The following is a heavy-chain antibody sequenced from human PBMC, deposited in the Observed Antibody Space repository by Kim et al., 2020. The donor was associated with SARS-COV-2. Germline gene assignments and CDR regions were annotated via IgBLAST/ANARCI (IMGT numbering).Heavy chain of an antibody. Sequence: SETLSLTCTVSGGSISSYYWSWIRQPPGKGLEWIGYIYYSGSTNYNPSLKSRVTISVDTSKNQFSLKLSSVTAADTAVYYCARDVKGTTGGIDYWGQGTLVTVSS. V-gene: IGHV4-59*13. J-gene: IGHJ4*02. D-gene: IGHD1-1*01. CDR3: ARDVKGTTGGIDY. CDR2: IYYSGST. CDR1: GGSISSYY.